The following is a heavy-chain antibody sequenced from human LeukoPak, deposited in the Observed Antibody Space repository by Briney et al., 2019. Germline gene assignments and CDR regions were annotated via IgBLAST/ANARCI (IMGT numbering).Heavy chain of an antibody. CDR3: ARDGPAASFDY. Sequence: SETLSLTCTVSGGSISSGGYYWSWIRQHPGKGLEWLGYIYYSGSTYYNPSLKSRVTISVDTSKNQFSLKLSSVTAADTAVYYCARDGPAASFDYWGQGTLVTVSS. CDR2: IYYSGST. V-gene: IGHV4-31*03. J-gene: IGHJ4*02. D-gene: IGHD2-2*01. CDR1: GGSISSGGYY.